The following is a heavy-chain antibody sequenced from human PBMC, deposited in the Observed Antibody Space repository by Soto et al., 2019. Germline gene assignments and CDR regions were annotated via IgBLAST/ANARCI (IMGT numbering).Heavy chain of an antibody. Sequence: QVQLVQSGAEVKKPGSSVTVSCKTSGGTFSKDAINWVRQAPGQGLEWMGLLIPVFGSPIYAQKFQGRIRINADESTSTAFMDLSSLSSEDTAVYYCTRVLGYTFEPGKTRYYAMDVWGQGTTVSVSS. D-gene: IGHD5-18*01. CDR2: LIPVFGSP. CDR1: GGTFSKDA. CDR3: TRVLGYTFEPGKTRYYAMDV. J-gene: IGHJ6*02. V-gene: IGHV1-69*01.